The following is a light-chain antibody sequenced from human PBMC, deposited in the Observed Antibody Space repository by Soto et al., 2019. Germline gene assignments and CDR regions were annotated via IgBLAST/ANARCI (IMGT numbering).Light chain of an antibody. CDR3: QQNGRSPT. CDR2: DAS. CDR1: QSVSNY. V-gene: IGKV3-11*01. J-gene: IGKJ1*01. Sequence: EIVLKHSPATPSLSPGERATLSARASQSVSNYLAWYQQKPGQAPRLLIYDASNRATGIPARFGGSGSGTDFTLFISRLEPEDCGVYYCQQNGRSPTFGQGTKVDIK.